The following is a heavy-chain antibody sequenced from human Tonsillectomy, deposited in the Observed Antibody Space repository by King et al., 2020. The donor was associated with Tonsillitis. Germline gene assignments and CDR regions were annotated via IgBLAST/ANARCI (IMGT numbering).Heavy chain of an antibody. CDR1: GFTFSSYE. J-gene: IGHJ3*02. D-gene: IGHD3-22*01. Sequence: VQLVQSGGGLVQPGGSLRLSCAASGFTFSSYEMNWVRQAPGKGLEWVSYISSSGSTIYYADSVKVRFTISRNNAKNSLYLQMNSLRAEDTAVYYCAREGIDYYDSSGYYRVDAFDIWGQGTMVTVSS. CDR3: AREGIDYYDSSGYYRVDAFDI. V-gene: IGHV3-48*03. CDR2: ISSSGSTI.